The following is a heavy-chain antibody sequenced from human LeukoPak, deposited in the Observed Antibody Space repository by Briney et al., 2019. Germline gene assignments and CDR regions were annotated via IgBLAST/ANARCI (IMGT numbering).Heavy chain of an antibody. D-gene: IGHD3-16*02. CDR2: IYYSGST. J-gene: IGHJ4*02. Sequence: SQTPSLTCTVSGGSISSGGYYWSWIRQHPGKGLEWIGYIYYSGSTYYNPSLKSRVTISVDTSKNQFSLKLSSVTAADTAVYYGARGSGGGELSSFDYWGQGTLVTVSS. CDR1: GGSISSGGYY. V-gene: IGHV4-31*03. CDR3: ARGSGGGELSSFDY.